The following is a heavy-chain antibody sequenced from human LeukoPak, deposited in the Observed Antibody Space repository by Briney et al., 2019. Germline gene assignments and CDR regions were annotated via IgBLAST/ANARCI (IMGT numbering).Heavy chain of an antibody. V-gene: IGHV3-23*01. Sequence: GGSLRLSCVTSGFTFSVYPMTWVRQVRGKGLEWVSGLTGSGRTTQYADFVKGRFSISRDNSKNTVYLHLNSLRVEDTAIYFCARLGYCSGVSCYWDPSYDLWGQGTLVAVSS. CDR3: ARLGYCSGVSCYWDPSYDL. J-gene: IGHJ1*01. CDR1: GFTFSVYP. CDR2: LTGSGRTT. D-gene: IGHD2-8*02.